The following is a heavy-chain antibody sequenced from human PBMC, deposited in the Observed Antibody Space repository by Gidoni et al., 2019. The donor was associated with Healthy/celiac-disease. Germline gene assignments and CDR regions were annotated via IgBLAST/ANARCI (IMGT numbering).Heavy chain of an antibody. J-gene: IGHJ3*02. CDR2: ISGSGGST. D-gene: IGHD3-22*01. CDR1: GFTFSSYA. V-gene: IGHV3-23*01. CDR3: AKDQGSSGYYDSSGYYAPDAFDI. Sequence: EVQLLESGGGLVQPGGSLRLSCAASGFTFSSYAMSWVRQAPGKGLEWVSAISGSGGSTYYADSVKGRFTISRDNSKNTLYLQMNSLRAEDTAVYYCAKDQGSSGYYDSSGYYAPDAFDIWGQGTMVTVSS.